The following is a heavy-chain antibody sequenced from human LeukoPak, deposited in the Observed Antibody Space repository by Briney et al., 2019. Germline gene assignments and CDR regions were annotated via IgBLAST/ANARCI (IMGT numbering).Heavy chain of an antibody. CDR1: GFTFSSYG. V-gene: IGHV3-30*02. J-gene: IGHJ6*03. CDR3: AKGAVESLDYYFYMEV. Sequence: PGGSLRLSCAASGFTFSSYGMHWVRQAPGEGLEWVAFIRYDGSNKYYADSVKGRFTISRDNSKNTLYLQMNSLRAEDTAVYYCAKGAVESLDYYFYMEVWGKGTTVTVSS. D-gene: IGHD1-1*01. CDR2: IRYDGSNK.